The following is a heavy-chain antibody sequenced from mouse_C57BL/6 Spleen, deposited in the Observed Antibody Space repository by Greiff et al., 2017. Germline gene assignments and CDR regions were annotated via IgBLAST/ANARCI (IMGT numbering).Heavy chain of an antibody. D-gene: IGHD2-1*01. CDR3: ARAPMVTTLYYYAMDY. Sequence: QVQLQQPGAELVKPGASVKLSCKASGYTFTSYWMHWVKQRPGRGLEWIGGIDPSSGGTKYNEKFKSKATLTVDKPSSPAYMQLSSLTSEDSADYYCARAPMVTTLYYYAMDYWGQGTSVTVSS. J-gene: IGHJ4*01. CDR1: GYTFTSYW. CDR2: IDPSSGGT. V-gene: IGHV1-72*01.